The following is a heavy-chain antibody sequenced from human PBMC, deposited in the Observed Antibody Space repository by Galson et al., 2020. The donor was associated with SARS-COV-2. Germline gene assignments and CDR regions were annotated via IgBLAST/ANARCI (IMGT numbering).Heavy chain of an antibody. CDR1: GFTFSSYA. CDR2: ISGSGGST. D-gene: IGHD3-22*01. Sequence: TGGSLRLSCAASGFTFSSYAMSWVRQAPGQGLEWVSAISGSGGSTYYEDSVKGRFTISRDNSKNTLYLQMNSLRAEDTAVYYCAKDLGGYLDYWGQGTLVTVSS. CDR3: AKDLGGYLDY. V-gene: IGHV3-23*01. J-gene: IGHJ4*02.